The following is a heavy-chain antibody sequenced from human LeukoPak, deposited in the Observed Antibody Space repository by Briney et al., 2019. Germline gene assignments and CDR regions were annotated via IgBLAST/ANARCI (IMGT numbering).Heavy chain of an antibody. D-gene: IGHD3-10*01. Sequence: GGSMRLSCAASGFTFSNYWMSWVRQAPGKGLEWVADIKRDESEQHYVDSVKGRFTISRDNAKNSLYLQMNSLRAEDTAVYYCALNMVGGQIFDFWGQGTLVTVSS. V-gene: IGHV3-7*01. J-gene: IGHJ4*02. CDR3: ALNMVGGQIFDF. CDR2: IKRDESEQ. CDR1: GFTFSNYW.